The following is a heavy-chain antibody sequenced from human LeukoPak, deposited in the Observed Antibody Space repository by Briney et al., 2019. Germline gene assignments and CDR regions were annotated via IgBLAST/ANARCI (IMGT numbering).Heavy chain of an antibody. D-gene: IGHD4-17*01. CDR3: ARLRYGDFYYYYYMDV. CDR2: IYYSGST. Sequence: SETLSLTCTVSGGSISPYYWSWIRQPPGKGLEWIGYIYYSGSTNYNPSLKSRVTISVDTSKNQFSLKLSSVTAADTAVYYCARLRYGDFYYYYYMDVWGKGTTVTVSS. V-gene: IGHV4-59*08. CDR1: GGSISPYY. J-gene: IGHJ6*03.